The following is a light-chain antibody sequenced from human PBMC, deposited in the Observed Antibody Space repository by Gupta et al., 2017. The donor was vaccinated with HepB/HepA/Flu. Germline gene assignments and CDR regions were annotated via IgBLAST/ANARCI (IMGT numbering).Light chain of an antibody. J-gene: IGLJ2*01. V-gene: IGLV8-61*01. CDR1: SGSVSTSYY. CDR3: APYTASGIVV. Sequence: QTVVTQEPSFSVSPGGTVTLTCGLSSGSVSTSYYPSWYQQTPGQAPRTLIYSTNTRSSGVPDRFSGSMLGNTAALTITGAQAEDEADYYCAPYTASGIVVFGGGTKLTVL. CDR2: STN.